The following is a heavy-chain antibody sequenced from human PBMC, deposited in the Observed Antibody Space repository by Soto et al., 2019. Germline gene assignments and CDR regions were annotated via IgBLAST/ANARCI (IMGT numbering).Heavy chain of an antibody. V-gene: IGHV3-11*06. CDR3: AREPFGSGINN. CDR1: GFTFSDYY. J-gene: IGHJ4*02. CDR2: ISSSGSYT. Sequence: GGSLRLSCAASGFTFSDYYLSWIRQAPGKGLEWVSYISSSGSYTNYADSVKGRFTISRDNAENSLFLQMNSLRAEDTGVYYCAREPFGSGINNRGQGTQVTVSS. D-gene: IGHD3-10*01.